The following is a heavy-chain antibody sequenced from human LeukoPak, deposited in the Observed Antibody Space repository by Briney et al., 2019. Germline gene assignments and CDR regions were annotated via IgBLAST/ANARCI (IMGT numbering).Heavy chain of an antibody. CDR1: GVSFSNYW. CDR3: VRAMDV. Sequence: PAGSLRLSCTVSGVSFSNYWMTWARQAPGKGLEWVANIKPDGSEKYYVDSVKGRFTISRDNAKDSLYLHMSSLRAEDTAVYYCVRAMDVWGQGTTVTASS. CDR2: IKPDGSEK. V-gene: IGHV3-7*05. J-gene: IGHJ6*02.